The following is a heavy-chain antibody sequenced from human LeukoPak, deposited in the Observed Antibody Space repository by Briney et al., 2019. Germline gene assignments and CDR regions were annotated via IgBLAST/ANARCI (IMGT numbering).Heavy chain of an antibody. CDR2: INSDGSST. V-gene: IGHV3-74*01. CDR1: GFTFSRYW. Sequence: GGSLRLSCAASGFTFSRYWMHWVRQAPGKGLAWVSRINSDGSSTSYADSVKGRFTISRDNAKNTLYLQMNSLRAEDTAVYYRASVAAMAPWGQGTLVTVSS. J-gene: IGHJ4*02. D-gene: IGHD5-18*01. CDR3: ASVAAMAP.